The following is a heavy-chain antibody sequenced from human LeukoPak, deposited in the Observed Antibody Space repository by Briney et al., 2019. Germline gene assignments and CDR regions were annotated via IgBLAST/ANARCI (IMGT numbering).Heavy chain of an antibody. J-gene: IGHJ4*02. D-gene: IGHD5-24*01. CDR2: INHSGST. CDR1: GGSFSGYY. CDR3: ARRVRFGDGWVFDY. Sequence: SSETLSLTCAVYGGSFSGYYWSWIRQPPGKGLEWIGEINHSGSTNSNPSLKSRVTISVDTSKNQFSLKLRSVTAADTAVYYCARRVRFGDGWVFDYWGRGTPVTVSS. V-gene: IGHV4-34*01.